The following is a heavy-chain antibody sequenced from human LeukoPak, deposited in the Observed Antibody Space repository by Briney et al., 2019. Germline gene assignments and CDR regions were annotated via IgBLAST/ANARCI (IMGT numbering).Heavy chain of an antibody. D-gene: IGHD3-10*01. CDR2: ISSSSSYI. V-gene: IGHV3-21*01. CDR1: GFTFSSYS. CDR3: ARGLWFGELHVPFDY. Sequence: GGSLRLSCAASGFTFSSYSMNWVRQAPGKGLEWVSSISSSSSYIYYADSMKGRFTISRDNAKNSLYLQMNSLRAEDTAVYYCARGLWFGELHVPFDYWGQGTLVTVSS. J-gene: IGHJ4*02.